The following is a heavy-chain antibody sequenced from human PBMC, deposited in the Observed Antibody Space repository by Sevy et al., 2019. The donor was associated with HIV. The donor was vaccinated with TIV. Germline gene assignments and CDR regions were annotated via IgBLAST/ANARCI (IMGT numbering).Heavy chain of an antibody. CDR1: GGSITTTHW. CDR2: VYHSGST. D-gene: IGHD1-26*01. J-gene: IGHJ4*02. V-gene: IGHV4-4*02. Sequence: SETLSLTCAVSGGSITTTHWWTWVRQPPEKGLEWIGEVYHSGSTNYNASLESRVTISVDKSKNQFSLKLASVTSADTAVYFCARAVSGPPGDEFDSWGQGTLVTVSS. CDR3: ARAVSGPPGDEFDS.